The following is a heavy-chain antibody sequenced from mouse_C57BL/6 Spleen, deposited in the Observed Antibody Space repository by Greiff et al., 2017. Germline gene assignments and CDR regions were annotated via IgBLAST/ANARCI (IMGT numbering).Heavy chain of an antibody. CDR1: GYTFTSYW. CDR2: IDPSDSET. J-gene: IGHJ2*01. V-gene: IGHV1-52*01. CDR3: ARGDSSGPYYFDD. Sequence: QVQLQQPGAELVRPGSSVKLSCKASGYTFTSYWMHWVKQRPIQGLEWIGNIDPSDSETHYNQKFKDKATLTVDKSSSTAYMQLSSLTSEDSAVYYCARGDSSGPYYFDDWGQGTTLTVSS. D-gene: IGHD3-2*02.